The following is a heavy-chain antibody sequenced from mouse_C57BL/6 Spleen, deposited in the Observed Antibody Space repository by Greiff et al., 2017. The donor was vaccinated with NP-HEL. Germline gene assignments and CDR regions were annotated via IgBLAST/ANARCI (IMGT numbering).Heavy chain of an antibody. CDR2: ISSGSSTI. CDR3: ARREAYYSKGYAMDY. Sequence: DVMLVESGGGLVKPGGSLKLSCAASGFTFSDYGMHWVRQAPEKGLEWVAYISSGSSTIYYADTVKGRFTISRDNAKNTLFLQMTSLRSEDTAMYYCARREAYYSKGYAMDYWGQGTSVTVSS. J-gene: IGHJ4*01. V-gene: IGHV5-17*01. CDR1: GFTFSDYG. D-gene: IGHD2-5*01.